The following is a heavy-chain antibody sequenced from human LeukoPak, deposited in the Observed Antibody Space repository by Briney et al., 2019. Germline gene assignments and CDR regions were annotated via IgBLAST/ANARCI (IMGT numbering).Heavy chain of an antibody. CDR2: ISGEGTTT. CDR1: GFTFSTSW. Sequence: GGSLRLSCAASGFTFSTSWMDWVRQAPGKGLVWISRISGEGTTTSYADSVKGRFTISRDNAKNTLYLQMNSLRVEDTAVYYCARGAPAPEFDHWGQGTLVTVSS. V-gene: IGHV3-74*01. J-gene: IGHJ4*02. CDR3: ARGAPAPEFDH.